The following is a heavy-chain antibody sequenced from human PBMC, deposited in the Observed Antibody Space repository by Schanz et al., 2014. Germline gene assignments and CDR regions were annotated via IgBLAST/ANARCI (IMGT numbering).Heavy chain of an antibody. CDR1: GFTFSNYD. D-gene: IGHD2-2*01. CDR2: IGPASDP. J-gene: IGHJ4*02. CDR3: ARGRRGDCRRTSCTYYFDY. Sequence: EVQLVESGGGLVKPGGSLRLSCAASGFTFSNYDMHWVRQAIGKGLEWVSGIGPASDPYYAGSVKGRFTISRENGKNSLYLKINSLRAGHTAVYYCARGRRGDCRRTSCTYYFDYWGQGTLVTVSS. V-gene: IGHV3-13*05.